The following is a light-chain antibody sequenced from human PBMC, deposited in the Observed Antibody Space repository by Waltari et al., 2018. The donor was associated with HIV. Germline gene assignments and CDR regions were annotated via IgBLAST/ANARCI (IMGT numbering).Light chain of an antibody. CDR2: GGS. Sequence: ENVLTQSPGTLSLSPGDTATLSCRATQSVTTNFLAWYQQKPGQAPRLRIYGGSNRATGIPDRFSGSGSGTDFTLTISRLEPEDFAVYYCHQYSSSYQTFGQGTKVEI. CDR3: HQYSSSYQT. CDR1: QSVTTNF. J-gene: IGKJ1*01. V-gene: IGKV3-20*01.